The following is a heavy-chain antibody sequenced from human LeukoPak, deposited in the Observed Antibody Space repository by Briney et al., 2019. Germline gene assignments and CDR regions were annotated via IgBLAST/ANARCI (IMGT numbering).Heavy chain of an antibody. Sequence: GGSLRLSCAASGFSFSSYAFHCVRQALGKGLEYVSAISSHGGTTFYANSVKGRFTISRDNSKNTLYLQMGSLRAEDFAENYCSRGQTMPPDDFDYWGQGTLVTVSS. J-gene: IGHJ4*02. CDR3: SRGQTMPPDDFDY. CDR1: GFSFSSYA. V-gene: IGHV3-64*01. D-gene: IGHD1/OR15-1a*01. CDR2: ISSHGGTT.